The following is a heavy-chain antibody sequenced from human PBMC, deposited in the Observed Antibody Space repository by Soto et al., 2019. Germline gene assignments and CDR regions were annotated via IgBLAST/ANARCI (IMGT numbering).Heavy chain of an antibody. Sequence: DVQLVESGGGLAQPGGSLRLSCTASGFSFSTYWMHWVRQVPGKGPVWVSRISGDGNTTTYADSVKGRFTISRDNANNILYREMNTLRAVYTAVYYCTREPRVGSAGTGAHWGQGTLVTVSS. CDR2: ISGDGNTT. CDR1: GFSFSTYW. D-gene: IGHD6-13*01. V-gene: IGHV3-74*03. J-gene: IGHJ4*02. CDR3: TREPRVGSAGTGAH.